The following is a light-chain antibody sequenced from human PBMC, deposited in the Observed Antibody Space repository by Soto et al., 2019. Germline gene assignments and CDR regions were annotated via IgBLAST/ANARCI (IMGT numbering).Light chain of an antibody. CDR3: CSYGGRRYV. Sequence: QSALTQPRSVSGSPGQSVAISCTGTSSDVGGYNYVSWYQQHPGKAPKLMIYDVTKRPSGVPDRFSGSKSGNTASLTISGLQAEDEADYYCCSYGGRRYVFGTGTKLTVL. CDR2: DVT. V-gene: IGLV2-11*01. CDR1: SSDVGGYNY. J-gene: IGLJ1*01.